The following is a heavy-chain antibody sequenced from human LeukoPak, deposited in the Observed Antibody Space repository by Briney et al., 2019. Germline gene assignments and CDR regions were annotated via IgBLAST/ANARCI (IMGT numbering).Heavy chain of an antibody. V-gene: IGHV3-30*04. CDR3: ANGPRPFDY. J-gene: IGHJ4*02. CDR1: GFTFSSYA. CDR2: ISYDGSNK. Sequence: PGGSLRLSCAASGFTFSSYAMHWVRQAPGKGLEWVAVISYDGSNKYYADSVKGRFTISRDNSKNTLYLQMNSLRADDTAVYYCANGPRPFDYWGQGTLVTVSS.